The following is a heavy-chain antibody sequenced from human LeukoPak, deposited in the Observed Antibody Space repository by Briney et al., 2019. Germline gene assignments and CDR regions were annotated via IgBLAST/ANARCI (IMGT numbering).Heavy chain of an antibody. J-gene: IGHJ3*02. V-gene: IGHV4-59*01. CDR2: IYYRGST. CDR3: AREGGYYDSSGYYRLLDAFDI. Sequence: SETLSLTCTVSGGSISSYYWSWIRQPPGKGLEWIGYIYYRGSTNYNPSLKGRVTISVDTSKNQFSLKLSSVAAADTAVYYCAREGGYYDSSGYYRLLDAFDIWGQGTMVTVSS. CDR1: GGSISSYY. D-gene: IGHD3-22*01.